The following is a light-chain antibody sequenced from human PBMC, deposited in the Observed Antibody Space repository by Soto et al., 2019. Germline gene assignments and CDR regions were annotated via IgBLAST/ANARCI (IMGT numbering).Light chain of an antibody. CDR3: QQTYSTPLFT. CDR1: PSISSY. Sequence: IRMTQSPSSLSAPVGDRVTITCRASPSISSYLNWYHQKXQKXXNXXXSXXPXLXTGVPSRFSCSGSGTDFTLTISSLQPEDFATYYCQQTYSTPLFTFGPGTKVDIK. J-gene: IGKJ3*01. V-gene: IGKV1-39*01. CDR2: XXP.